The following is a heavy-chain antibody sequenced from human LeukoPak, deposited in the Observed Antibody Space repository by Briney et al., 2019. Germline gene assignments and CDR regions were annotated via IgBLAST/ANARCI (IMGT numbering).Heavy chain of an antibody. CDR1: GYTFTGYY. Sequence: GAPVKVSCKASGYTFTGYYTHWVRQAPGQGLEWMGWINPNSGGTNYAQKFQGGVTMTRDTFISTAYMELSRLRSDDTAVYYCARAKNTAMAYYYYYMDVWGKGTTVTVSS. D-gene: IGHD5-18*01. J-gene: IGHJ6*03. CDR3: ARAKNTAMAYYYYYMDV. CDR2: INPNSGGT. V-gene: IGHV1-2*02.